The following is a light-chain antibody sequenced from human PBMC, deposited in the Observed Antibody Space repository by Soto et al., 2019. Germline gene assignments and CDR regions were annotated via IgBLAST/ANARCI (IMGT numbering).Light chain of an antibody. CDR1: QSISTW. CDR3: QQYNNYSWT. V-gene: IGKV1-5*03. J-gene: IGKJ1*01. CDR2: KAS. Sequence: DIQMTQSPSTLSASVGDRVTITCRASQSISTWLAWYQQKPGKGPTLLIYKASRLESGVPSRFSGSGSGTEFALTISSLQPADFATYYCQQYNNYSWTFGQGTKVEV.